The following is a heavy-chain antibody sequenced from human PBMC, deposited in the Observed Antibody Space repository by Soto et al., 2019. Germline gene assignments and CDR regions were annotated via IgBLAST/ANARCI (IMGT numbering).Heavy chain of an antibody. CDR3: ARPTYYYGSGSSEYYYYYGLDV. CDR2: ISSSGRTI. Sequence: CGCIKLSCAASGLTVNSYSINVVRKAPGKGLEWVSYISSSGRTIYYADSVKGRFTISRDNAKNSLYLQMNSLRAEDTAVYYCARPTYYYGSGSSEYYYYYGLDVWGQGTTVTVS. V-gene: IGHV3-48*01. D-gene: IGHD3-10*01. J-gene: IGHJ6*02. CDR1: GLTVNSYS.